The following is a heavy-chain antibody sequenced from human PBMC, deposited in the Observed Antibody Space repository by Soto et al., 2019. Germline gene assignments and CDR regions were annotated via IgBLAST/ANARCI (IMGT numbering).Heavy chain of an antibody. D-gene: IGHD6-19*01. Sequence: ASVKVSCKASGYTFTGYYMHWVRQAPGQGLEWMGWINPNSGGTNYAQKFQGRVTMTRDTSISTAYMELSRLRSDDTAVYYCARVITSSGCCGWFDPWGQGILVPVS. CDR2: INPNSGGT. V-gene: IGHV1-2*02. CDR1: GYTFTGYY. CDR3: ARVITSSGCCGWFDP. J-gene: IGHJ5*02.